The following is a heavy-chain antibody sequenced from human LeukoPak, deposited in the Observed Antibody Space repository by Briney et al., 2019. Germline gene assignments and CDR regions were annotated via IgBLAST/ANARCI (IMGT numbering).Heavy chain of an antibody. Sequence: SETLSLTCTVSGGSISSSSYYWGWIRQPPGKGLEWIGSIYYSGSTYYSPSLKSRVTISVDTSKNQFSLKLSSVTAADTAVYYCARRRDFWSGYHYYFDYWGQGTLVTVSS. D-gene: IGHD3-3*01. J-gene: IGHJ4*02. CDR2: IYYSGST. CDR1: GGSISSSSYY. V-gene: IGHV4-39*01. CDR3: ARRRDFWSGYHYYFDY.